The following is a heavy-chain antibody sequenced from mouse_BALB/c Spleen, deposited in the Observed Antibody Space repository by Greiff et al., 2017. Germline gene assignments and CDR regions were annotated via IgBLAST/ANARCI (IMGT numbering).Heavy chain of an antibody. CDR2: ISNGGGST. D-gene: IGHD2-4*01. CDR1: GFTFSSYA. Sequence: EVMLVESGGGLVKPGGSLKLSCAASGFTFSSYAMSWVRQTPEKRLEWVATISNGGGSTYYPDTVKGRFTISRDNAKNTLYLQMSSLKSEDTAMYYCARQGDYDYEGAYWGQGTLVTVSA. CDR3: ARQGDYDYEGAY. V-gene: IGHV5-12-2*01. J-gene: IGHJ3*01.